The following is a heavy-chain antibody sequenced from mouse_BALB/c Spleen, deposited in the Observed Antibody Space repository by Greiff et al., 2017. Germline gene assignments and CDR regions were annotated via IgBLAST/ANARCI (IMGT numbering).Heavy chain of an antibody. CDR2: ISYSGSA. V-gene: IGHV3-2*02. Sequence: VQLKESGPGLVKPSQSLSLTCTVTGYSITSDYAWNWIRQFPGNKLEWMGYISYSGSASYNPSLKSRISITRDTSKNQFFLQLNSVTTEDTATYYCARSNWGYFDYWGQGTTLTVSS. J-gene: IGHJ2*01. CDR1: GYSITSDYA. CDR3: ARSNWGYFDY.